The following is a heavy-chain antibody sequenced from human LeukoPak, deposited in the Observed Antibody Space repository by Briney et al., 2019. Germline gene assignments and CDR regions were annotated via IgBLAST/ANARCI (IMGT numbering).Heavy chain of an antibody. Sequence: GSLRLSCAASGFTFSNYAMTWVRQPPGKGLEWIGSIYYSGSTNYNPSLKSRVTISVDTSKNQFSLKLSSVTAAGTAVYYCANYDILTGALDYWGQGTLVTVSS. CDR1: GFTFSNYA. CDR2: IYYSGST. V-gene: IGHV4-59*01. J-gene: IGHJ4*02. CDR3: ANYDILTGALDY. D-gene: IGHD3-9*01.